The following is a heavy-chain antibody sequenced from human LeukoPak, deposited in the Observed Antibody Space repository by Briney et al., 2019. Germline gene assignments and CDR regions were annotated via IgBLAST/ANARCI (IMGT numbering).Heavy chain of an antibody. V-gene: IGHV5-51*01. Sequence: GESLKISCKGSGYSFTSYWIGWVRQMPGKGLEWMGIIYPGDSDTRYSPSFQGKVTISADKSISTAYLQWSSLKASDTAMYYSARQEGGSYWRQKIWSDPCGQGTLVTVSS. J-gene: IGHJ5*02. CDR3: ARQEGGSYWRQKIWSDP. CDR1: GYSFTSYW. CDR2: IYPGDSDT. D-gene: IGHD1-26*01.